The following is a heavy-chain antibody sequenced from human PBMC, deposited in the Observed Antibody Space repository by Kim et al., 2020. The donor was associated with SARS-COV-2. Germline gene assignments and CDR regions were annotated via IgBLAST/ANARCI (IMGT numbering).Heavy chain of an antibody. CDR2: IYYSGST. J-gene: IGHJ4*02. D-gene: IGHD1-26*01. Sequence: SETLSLTCTVSGGSISSYYWSWIRQPPGKGLEWIGYIYYSGSTNYNPSLKSRVTISVDTSKNQFSLKLSSVTAADTAVYYCARGEVGWERPDYWGQGTLVTVSS. CDR1: GGSISSYY. V-gene: IGHV4-59*01. CDR3: ARGEVGWERPDY.